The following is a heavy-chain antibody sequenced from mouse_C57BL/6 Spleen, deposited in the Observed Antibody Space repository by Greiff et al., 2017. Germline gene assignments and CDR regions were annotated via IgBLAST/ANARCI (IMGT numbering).Heavy chain of an antibody. CDR3: ARENDYDGYFDV. V-gene: IGHV3-5*01. Sequence: DVQLVESGPGLVKPSQTVFLTCTVTGISITTGNYRWSWIRQFPGNKLEWIGYIYYSGTNTYNPSLTSRTTITRDTPKNQVFLEMNSLTAEDTATYYCARENDYDGYFDVWGKGTTGTVSS. CDR1: GISITTGNYR. D-gene: IGHD2-4*01. J-gene: IGHJ1*03. CDR2: IYYSGTN.